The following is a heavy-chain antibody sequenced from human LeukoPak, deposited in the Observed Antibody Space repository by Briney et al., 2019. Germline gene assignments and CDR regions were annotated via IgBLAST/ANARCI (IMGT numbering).Heavy chain of an antibody. D-gene: IGHD3-22*01. CDR2: ISAYNGNT. CDR3: ARHFADDYYDSSDTSDAFDI. Sequence: ASVKVSCKASGYTFTSYGISWVRQAPGQGLEWMGWISAYNGNTNYAQKLQGRVTMTTDTSTSTAYMELRSLRSDDTAVYYCARHFADDYYDSSDTSDAFDIWGQGTMVTVSS. J-gene: IGHJ3*02. V-gene: IGHV1-18*01. CDR1: GYTFTSYG.